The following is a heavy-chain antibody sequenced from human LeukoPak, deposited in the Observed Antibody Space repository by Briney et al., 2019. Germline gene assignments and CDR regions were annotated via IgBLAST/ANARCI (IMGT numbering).Heavy chain of an antibody. J-gene: IGHJ4*02. CDR3: ARGPGDGV. Sequence: PSETLSLTCAVYGGSFSGYYWSWIRQPPGKGLEWIGEINHSGSTNYNPSLKSRVTISVDTSKNQFSLKLSSVTAADTAVYYCARGPGDGVWGQGTLVTVSS. V-gene: IGHV4-34*01. CDR2: INHSGST. CDR1: GGSFSGYY. D-gene: IGHD3-10*01.